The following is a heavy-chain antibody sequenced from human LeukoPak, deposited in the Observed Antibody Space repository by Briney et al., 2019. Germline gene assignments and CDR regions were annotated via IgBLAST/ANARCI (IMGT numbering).Heavy chain of an antibody. V-gene: IGHV3-23*01. D-gene: IGHD3-22*01. Sequence: PGGSLRLSCAASGFTFSSYVMTWVRQAPGKGLEWVSVISTSGGSTYYADSVKGRFTISRDNSKNTLFLQMDSLRAEDTAVYYCAKESTGSGYYFFDYWGQGILVTVSS. J-gene: IGHJ4*02. CDR1: GFTFSSYV. CDR3: AKESTGSGYYFFDY. CDR2: ISTSGGST.